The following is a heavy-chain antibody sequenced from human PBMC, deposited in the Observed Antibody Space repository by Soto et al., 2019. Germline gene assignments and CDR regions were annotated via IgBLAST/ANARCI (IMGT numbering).Heavy chain of an antibody. J-gene: IGHJ6*02. Sequence: HPGGSLRLSCAASGFTFSGSAMHWVRQASGKGLEWVGRIRSKANSYATAYAASVKGRFTISRDDSKNTAYLQMNSLKTEDTAVYYCTRRGIAAAGPTLYGMDVWGQGTTVTVSS. CDR3: TRRGIAAAGPTLYGMDV. D-gene: IGHD6-13*01. CDR1: GFTFSGSA. V-gene: IGHV3-73*01. CDR2: IRSKANSYAT.